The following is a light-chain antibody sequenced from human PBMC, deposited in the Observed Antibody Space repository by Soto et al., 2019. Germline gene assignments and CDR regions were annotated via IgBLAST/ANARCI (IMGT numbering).Light chain of an antibody. Sequence: QSALTQPASVSGSPGQSITIYCTGASSDVAGYNYVSWYQQHPGKAPKLIIYEVSSRPSGVSNRFSGSKSGDTASLTITGLQADDEADYFCSSYPMGRTPHYVFGSGTKVTVL. CDR1: SSDVAGYNY. CDR3: SSYPMGRTPHYV. CDR2: EVS. J-gene: IGLJ1*01. V-gene: IGLV2-14*01.